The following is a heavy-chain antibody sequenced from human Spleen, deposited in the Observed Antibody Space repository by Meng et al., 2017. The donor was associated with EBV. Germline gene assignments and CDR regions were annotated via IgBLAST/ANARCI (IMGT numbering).Heavy chain of an antibody. D-gene: IGHD1-26*01. J-gene: IGHJ4*02. CDR1: GYTFINYA. CDR3: ARDTFEYQWDLPNYFDY. Sequence: QVQLVQSGAEVKKPGASVKISCKTSGYTFINYAIHWVRQAPGQGLEWMGRINAGHGDAKNSQRFQGGVTFTWDTSASTAYMDLSNLRSEDTALYYCARDTFEYQWDLPNYFDYWGQGTLVTVSS. CDR2: INAGHGDA. V-gene: IGHV1-3*01.